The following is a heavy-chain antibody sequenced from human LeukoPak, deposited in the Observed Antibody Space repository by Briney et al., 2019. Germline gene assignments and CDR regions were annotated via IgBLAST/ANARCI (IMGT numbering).Heavy chain of an antibody. CDR2: IKQDGSEK. D-gene: IGHD1-1*01. CDR1: GFTFSSSW. V-gene: IGHV3-7*01. J-gene: IGHJ4*02. CDR3: VRHQGTTFDY. Sequence: PGGSLRLSCAASGFTFSSSWMTWVRQAPGKGLEWVANIKQDGSEKYYGDSVKGRFTISRDNTKNSLYLQMNGLRAEDTAVYYCVRHQGTTFDYWGQGTLVTVSS.